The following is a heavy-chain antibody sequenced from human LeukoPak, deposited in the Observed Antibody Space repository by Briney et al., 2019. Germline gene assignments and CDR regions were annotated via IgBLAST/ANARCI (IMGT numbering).Heavy chain of an antibody. CDR2: ISYDGSNK. D-gene: IGHD2-8*02. CDR3: AKDGYGGGVGDFDY. J-gene: IGHJ4*02. V-gene: IGHV3-30*18. Sequence: GGSLRLSCAASGFTFSSYGMHWVRQAPGKGLEWVAVISYDGSNKYYADSVKGRFTISRDNSKNTLYLQMNSLRAEDTAVYYCAKDGYGGGVGDFDYWGQGTLVTVSS. CDR1: GFTFSSYG.